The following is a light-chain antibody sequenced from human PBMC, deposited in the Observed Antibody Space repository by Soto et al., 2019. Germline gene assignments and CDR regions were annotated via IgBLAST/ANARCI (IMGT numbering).Light chain of an antibody. Sequence: DIHLTQSPSSVSASVGDRVTITCRASQLISQWLAWYQQKPGKAPTLLLYVTSNLHGGVPSRFSGSGSGTDFTFTISSLEPEDFATYYCQQSHSFPLTFGQGTRLEIK. CDR2: VTS. J-gene: IGKJ5*01. V-gene: IGKV1-12*01. CDR3: QQSHSFPLT. CDR1: QLISQW.